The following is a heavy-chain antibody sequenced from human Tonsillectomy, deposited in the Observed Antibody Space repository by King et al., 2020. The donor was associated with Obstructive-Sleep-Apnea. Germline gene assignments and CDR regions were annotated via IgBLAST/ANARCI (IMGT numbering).Heavy chain of an antibody. CDR2: IYWYDVK. CDR1: GVSLSTSGGG. Sequence: TLKESGPTLVKPTQTLTLTCTFSGVSLSTSGGGVGWIRQPPGKALEWLALIYWYDVKRDSPSLQSRLTITKDTSKNQVVLTMTNMEPVDTATYYCAHNLRRFGATDYWGQGTLVTVSS. V-gene: IGHV2-5*01. CDR3: AHNLRRFGATDY. D-gene: IGHD3-10*01. J-gene: IGHJ4*02.